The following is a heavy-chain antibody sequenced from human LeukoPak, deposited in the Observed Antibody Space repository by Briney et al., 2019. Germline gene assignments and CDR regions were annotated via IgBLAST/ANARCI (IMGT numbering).Heavy chain of an antibody. CDR2: IYYSGST. D-gene: IGHD6-13*01. CDR3: ARQGIAAAGTGDWFDP. Sequence: SETLSLTCTVSGGSISSSSYYWGWIRQPPGKGLEWIGSIYYSGSTYYNPSLKSRVTISVDTSKNRFSLKLSSVTAADTAVYYCARQGIAAAGTGDWFDPWGQGTLVTVSS. V-gene: IGHV4-39*01. J-gene: IGHJ5*02. CDR1: GGSISSSSYY.